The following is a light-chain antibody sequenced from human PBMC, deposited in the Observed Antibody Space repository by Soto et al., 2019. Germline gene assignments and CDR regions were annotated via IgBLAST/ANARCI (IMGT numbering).Light chain of an antibody. Sequence: QSVLTQPASVSGSPGQSITISCTGTSSDVGGYNYVSWYQQHPGKAPKLMIYDVSNRPSGVSNRFSGSKSGNTASLTISGLQAEDEADYYCSSYTSSNTSWVFGGGTKVTVL. CDR3: SSYTSSNTSWV. CDR1: SSDVGGYNY. CDR2: DVS. V-gene: IGLV2-14*01. J-gene: IGLJ3*02.